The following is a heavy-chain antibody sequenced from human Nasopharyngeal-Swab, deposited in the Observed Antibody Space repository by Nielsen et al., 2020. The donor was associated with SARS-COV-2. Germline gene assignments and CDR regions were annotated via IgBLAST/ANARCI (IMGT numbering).Heavy chain of an antibody. CDR3: ARGQGAYKGGRY. J-gene: IGHJ4*02. CDR1: GGSISGYY. Sequence: SETLSLTCAVYGGSISGYYWNWIRQPPGKGLEWIGEIHPSGSTNFNPSLESRVTISVDTSKNQLSLNLRSVTAADTAVYFCARGQGAYKGGRYWGQGTLVTVSS. V-gene: IGHV4-34*01. CDR2: IHPSGST. D-gene: IGHD3-16*01.